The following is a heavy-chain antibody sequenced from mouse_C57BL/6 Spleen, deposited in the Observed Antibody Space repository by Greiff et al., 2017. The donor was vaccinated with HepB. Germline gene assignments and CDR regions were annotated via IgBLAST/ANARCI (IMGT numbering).Heavy chain of an antibody. D-gene: IGHD2-5*01. J-gene: IGHJ4*01. CDR2: ISSGSSTI. Sequence: DVQLVESGGGLVKPGGSLKLSCAASGFTFSDYGMHWVRQAPEKGLEWVAYISSGSSTIYYADTVKGRFTISRDNAKNTLFLQMTSLRSEDTAMYYCARGYSKGYYAMDYWGQGTSVTVSS. V-gene: IGHV5-17*01. CDR3: ARGYSKGYYAMDY. CDR1: GFTFSDYG.